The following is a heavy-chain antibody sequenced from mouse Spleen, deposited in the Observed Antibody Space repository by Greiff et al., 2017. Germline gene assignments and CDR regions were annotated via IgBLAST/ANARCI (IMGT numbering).Heavy chain of an antibody. CDR1: GYAFSSYW. D-gene: IGHD2-1*01. CDR3: ARYGKGRYFDV. V-gene: IGHV1-80*01. J-gene: IGHJ1*01. CDR2: IYPGDGDT. Sequence: VKLQESGAELVKPGASVKISCKASGYAFSSYWMNWVKQRPGKGLEWIGQIYPGDGDTNYNGKFKGKATLTADKSSSTAYMQLSSLTSEDSAVYFCARYGKGRYFDVWGAGTTVTVSS.